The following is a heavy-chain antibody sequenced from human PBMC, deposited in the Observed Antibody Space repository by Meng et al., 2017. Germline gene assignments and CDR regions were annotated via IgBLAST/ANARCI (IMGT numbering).Heavy chain of an antibody. CDR1: ELNSSSCG. CDR3: ARDPYYYGSGSLAY. CDR2: ISHHGSDK. V-gene: IGHV3-30*01. Sequence: GGSLRLSCVASELNSSSCGMHWVRQAPGKGLEWVTFISHHGSDKNYADSVKGRFTISRDNSKNTLYLQMDSLRAEDTAVYYCARDPYYYGSGSLAYWGQGTLVTVSS. D-gene: IGHD3-10*01. J-gene: IGHJ4*02.